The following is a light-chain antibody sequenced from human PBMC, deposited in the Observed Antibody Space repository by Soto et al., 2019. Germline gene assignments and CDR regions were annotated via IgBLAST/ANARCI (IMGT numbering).Light chain of an antibody. CDR2: NVS. Sequence: QSALTQPASVSGSPGQSITISCTGTSSDVGAYNYVSWYQQHPGKAPKLIIYNVSNRPSGVSNRFSGSKSSNTASLTIFGLQAEAEADSYCSSFTDRTNVLFGGGTQLTVL. CDR3: SSFTDRTNVL. J-gene: IGLJ2*01. CDR1: SSDVGAYNY. V-gene: IGLV2-14*01.